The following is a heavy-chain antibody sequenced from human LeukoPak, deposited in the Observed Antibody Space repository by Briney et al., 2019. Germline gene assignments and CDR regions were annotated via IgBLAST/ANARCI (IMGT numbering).Heavy chain of an antibody. CDR2: INPSGST. D-gene: IGHD6-19*01. CDR1: GGSIISYY. V-gene: IGHV4-59*08. Sequence: SETLSLTFTVSGGSIISYYWSWIRQPPGKRLEWIGHINPSGSTKYNPSLKSGVTISIDTSKNQFSLKVSSVTAADTAVYYCARHDSSGWYIFYFWGQGTLVTVSS. J-gene: IGHJ4*02. CDR3: ARHDSSGWYIFYF.